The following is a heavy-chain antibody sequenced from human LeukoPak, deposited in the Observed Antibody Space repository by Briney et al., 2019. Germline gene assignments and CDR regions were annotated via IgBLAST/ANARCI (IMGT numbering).Heavy chain of an antibody. CDR3: ARIRRPYSSSWYGNYYFDY. V-gene: IGHV3-53*01. Sequence: GGSLRLSCAASGFTVSSNYMSWVRQAPGKGLEWVSVIYSGGSTYYADSVKGRFTISRDNSKNTLYLQMNSLRAEDTAVYYCARIRRPYSSSWYGNYYFDYWGQGTLVTVSS. D-gene: IGHD6-13*01. CDR1: GFTVSSNY. CDR2: IYSGGST. J-gene: IGHJ4*02.